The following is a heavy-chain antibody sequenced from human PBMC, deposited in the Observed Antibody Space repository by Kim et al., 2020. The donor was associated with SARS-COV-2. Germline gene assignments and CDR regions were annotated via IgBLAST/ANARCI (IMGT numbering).Heavy chain of an antibody. Sequence: ASVKVSCKASGYTFISHKIHWVRQAPGLGLEWMGILTPIDGVTNYVQKFQGRVTMTRDTSTGTVNMELSSLRSEDTAVYYCARDNIDWSFDYWGQGTLVTVSS. CDR2: LTPIDGVT. D-gene: IGHD3-9*01. J-gene: IGHJ4*02. CDR1: GYTFISHK. CDR3: ARDNIDWSFDY. V-gene: IGHV1-46*01.